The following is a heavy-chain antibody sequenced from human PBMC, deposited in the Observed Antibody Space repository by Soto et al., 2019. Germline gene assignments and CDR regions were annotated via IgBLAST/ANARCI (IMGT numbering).Heavy chain of an antibody. CDR2: ISSSSSYI. CDR1: GFTFSSYS. J-gene: IGHJ6*02. D-gene: IGHD2-2*03. CDR3: ARSTDGYCSSTSCPSYYYYGMDV. Sequence: GGSLRLSCAASGFTFSSYSMNWVRQAPGKGLEWVSSISSSSSYIYYADSVKGRFTISRDNAKNSLYLQMNSLRAEDMAVYYCARSTDGYCSSTSCPSYYYYGMDVWGQGTTVTVSS. V-gene: IGHV3-21*01.